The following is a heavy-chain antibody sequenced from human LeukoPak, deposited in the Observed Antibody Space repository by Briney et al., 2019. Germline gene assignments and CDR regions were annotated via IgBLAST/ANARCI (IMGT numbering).Heavy chain of an antibody. J-gene: IGHJ3*02. CDR2: IKSKTDGGTT. CDR1: GFTFSNAW. Sequence: PGGSLRLSCAASGFTFSNAWMSWVRQAPGKGLEWVGRIKSKTDGGTTDYAAPVKGRSTISRDDSKNTLYLQMNSLKTEDTAVYYCANLPRGYSYGYDAFDIWGQGTTVTVSS. D-gene: IGHD5-18*01. CDR3: ANLPRGYSYGYDAFDI. V-gene: IGHV3-15*01.